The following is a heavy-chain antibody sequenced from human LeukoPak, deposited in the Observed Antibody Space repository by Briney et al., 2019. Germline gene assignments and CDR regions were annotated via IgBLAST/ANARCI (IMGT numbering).Heavy chain of an antibody. CDR1: GGSISSYY. Sequence: PSETLSLTCTVSGGSISSYYWSWIRQPPGKGLEWIGYIYYSGSTNYNPSLKSRVTISVDTSKNQFSLKLSSVTAADTAVYYCASTRLIYGSGIRWGFDPWGQGTLVTVSP. J-gene: IGHJ5*02. CDR2: IYYSGST. D-gene: IGHD3-10*01. CDR3: ASTRLIYGSGIRWGFDP. V-gene: IGHV4-59*01.